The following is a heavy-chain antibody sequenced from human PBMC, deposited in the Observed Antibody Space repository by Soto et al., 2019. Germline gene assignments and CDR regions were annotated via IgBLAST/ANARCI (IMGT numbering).Heavy chain of an antibody. Sequence: PGGSLRLSCAVSGFSFSSYWMSWVCQAPGRGLEWVATIAHDGSEKFYVDSVKGRFTISRDNTKNSLYLQMNSLRAEDTPLYYCAREFSAHFDCWGQGTMVTVS. CDR1: GFSFSSYW. CDR3: AREFSAHFDC. J-gene: IGHJ4*02. CDR2: IAHDGSEK. D-gene: IGHD3-3*02. V-gene: IGHV3-7*01.